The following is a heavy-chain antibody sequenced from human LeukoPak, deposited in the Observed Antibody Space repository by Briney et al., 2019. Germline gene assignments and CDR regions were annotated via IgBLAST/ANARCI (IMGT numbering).Heavy chain of an antibody. CDR1: GGSFSGYY. CDR3: ASQSYARFDP. V-gene: IGHV4-34*01. J-gene: IGHJ5*02. Sequence: PSETLSLTCAVYGGSFSGYYWSWIRQPPGKGLEWIGEINHSGSTNYNPSLKSRVTISVDTSKNQFSLKLGSVTAADTAVYYCASQSYARFDPWGQGTLVTVSS. CDR2: INHSGST. D-gene: IGHD3-16*01.